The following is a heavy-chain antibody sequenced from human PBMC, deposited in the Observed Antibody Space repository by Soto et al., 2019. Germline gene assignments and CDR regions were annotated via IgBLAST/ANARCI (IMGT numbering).Heavy chain of an antibody. Sequence: ASVKVSCKTSGYTFTSFGISWVRQAPGQGLEWMGWITTDKGKTNYAQKFQGRVTMTTDTSTSTAYMELRSLRSDDTAVYYCATRSPAFDYWGQGTLVTAPQ. CDR3: ATRSPAFDY. V-gene: IGHV1-18*01. CDR1: GYTFTSFG. J-gene: IGHJ4*02. CDR2: ITTDKGKT.